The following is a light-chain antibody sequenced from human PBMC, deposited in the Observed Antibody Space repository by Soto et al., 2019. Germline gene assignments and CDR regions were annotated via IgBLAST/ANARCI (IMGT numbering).Light chain of an antibody. Sequence: QSARTHPASVSWSPGHAITISCTGTSSDVGGYNYVSWYQQHPGKAPKLMIYEVSNRPSGVSNRFSGSKSGNTASLTISGLQAEDEADYYCSSYTSSTYYVFGTGTKVTXL. CDR3: SSYTSSTYYV. CDR1: SSDVGGYNY. V-gene: IGLV2-14*01. J-gene: IGLJ1*01. CDR2: EVS.